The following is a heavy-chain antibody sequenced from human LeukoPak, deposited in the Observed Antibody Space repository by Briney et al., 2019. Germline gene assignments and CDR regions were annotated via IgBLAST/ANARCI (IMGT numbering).Heavy chain of an antibody. Sequence: SVTLSLTCTVSNGSISSYYWSWIRQPPGKGLEWIGYIYSIGSTNYNPSLKSRVTISVDTSKNHFSLKLSSVTAADTAVYYCARWSNWVFDYWGQGTLVTLSS. CDR2: IYSIGST. J-gene: IGHJ4*02. V-gene: IGHV4-59*01. D-gene: IGHD1-1*01. CDR1: NGSISSYY. CDR3: ARWSNWVFDY.